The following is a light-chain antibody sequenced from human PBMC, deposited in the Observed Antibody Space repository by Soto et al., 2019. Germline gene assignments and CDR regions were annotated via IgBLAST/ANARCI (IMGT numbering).Light chain of an antibody. CDR2: KAS. CDR3: QQYNSYSWT. J-gene: IGKJ1*01. Sequence: DIQMTQSPSTLSAFVGDRVTITCRASQSISSWLAWYQQKPGKAPKLLIYKASSLESGVPSRFSGGESGTEFTLTISSLQPDDFATYYCQQYNSYSWTFGQGTKVEIK. CDR1: QSISSW. V-gene: IGKV1-5*03.